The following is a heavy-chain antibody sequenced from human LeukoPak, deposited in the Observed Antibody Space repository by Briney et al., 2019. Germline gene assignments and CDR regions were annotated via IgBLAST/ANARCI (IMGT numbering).Heavy chain of an antibody. CDR1: GYTFTSYY. CDR2: INPSGGST. CDR3: ATARGFLRAFDI. Sequence: ASVKVSCKASGYTFTSYYMHWVRQAPGQGLEWMGIINPSGGSTSYAQEFQGRVTMTRDTSTSTVYMELSSLRSEDTAVYYCATARGFLRAFDIWGQGTMVTVSS. J-gene: IGHJ3*02. D-gene: IGHD2/OR15-2a*01. V-gene: IGHV1-46*01.